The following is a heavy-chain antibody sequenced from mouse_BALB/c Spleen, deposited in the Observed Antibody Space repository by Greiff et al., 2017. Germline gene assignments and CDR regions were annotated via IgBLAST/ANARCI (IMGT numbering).Heavy chain of an antibody. CDR2: IDPETGGT. CDR1: GYTFTDYE. J-gene: IGHJ2*01. V-gene: IGHV1-15*01. CDR3: TRKDDYPFDY. Sequence: QVHVKQSGAELVRPGASVTLSCKASGYTFTDYEMHWVKQTPVHGLEWIGAIDPETGGTAYNQKFKGKATLTADKSSSTAYMELRSLTSEDSAVYYCTRKDDYPFDYWGQGTTLTVSS. D-gene: IGHD2-4*01.